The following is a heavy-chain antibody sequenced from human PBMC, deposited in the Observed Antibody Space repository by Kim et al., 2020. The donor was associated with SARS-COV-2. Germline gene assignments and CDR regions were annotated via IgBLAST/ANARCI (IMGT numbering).Heavy chain of an antibody. CDR3: ARDDWNGQHGMDV. D-gene: IGHD1-1*01. CDR1: GFTFSSYS. CDR2: ISSSSSYI. J-gene: IGHJ6*02. V-gene: IGHV3-21*01. Sequence: GGSLRLSCAASGFTFSSYSMDWVRQAPGKGLEWVSSISSSSSYIFYAVSVKGRFTISRDNAKNSLYLQMNSLRAEDTAVYYCARDDWNGQHGMDVWGQGTTVTVSS.